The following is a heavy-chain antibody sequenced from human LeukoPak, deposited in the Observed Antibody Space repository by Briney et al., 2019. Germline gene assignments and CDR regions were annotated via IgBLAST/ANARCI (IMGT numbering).Heavy chain of an antibody. CDR2: ISGYNGNT. D-gene: IGHD5-24*01. J-gene: IGHJ4*02. V-gene: IGHV1-18*01. CDR3: ARVTSPRAFDY. Sequence: ASVKVSCKAPGYTFTSYDINWVRQATGQGLEWMGWISGYNGNTNYAQKLHGRVTITTDTSTTTAYLELSSLRSDDTAVYYCARVTSPRAFDYWGQGTLVTVSS. CDR1: GYTFTSYD.